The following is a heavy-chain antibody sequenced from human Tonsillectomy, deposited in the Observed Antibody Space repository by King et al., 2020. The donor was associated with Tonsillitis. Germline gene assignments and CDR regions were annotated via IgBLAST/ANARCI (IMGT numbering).Heavy chain of an antibody. CDR2: ILLDGATT. CDR1: GFTSNKYA. CDR3: ATAAGKIFGDV. D-gene: IGHD3-3*01. J-gene: IGHJ4*02. V-gene: IGHV3-23*04. Sequence: VQLVESGGGLVEPGGSLRLSCAASGFTSNKYAMAWVRQAPGRGLEWVSGILLDGATTYYSDSVKGRFTISRDNSKDTLWLQMNSLRAEDTAVYYCATAAGKIFGDVWGQGTLVTVSS.